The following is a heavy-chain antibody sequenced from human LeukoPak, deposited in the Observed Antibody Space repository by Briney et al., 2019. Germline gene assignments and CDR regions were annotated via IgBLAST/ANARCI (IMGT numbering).Heavy chain of an antibody. Sequence: SETLSLTCTVSGGSISSYYWSWIRQPPGKGLEWIGYIYYSGSTNYNPSLKSRVTISVDTFKNQFSLKLSSVTAADTAVYYCARVGSSGWYNYFDYWGQGTLVTVSS. V-gene: IGHV4-59*01. CDR1: GGSISSYY. CDR3: ARVGSSGWYNYFDY. J-gene: IGHJ4*02. CDR2: IYYSGST. D-gene: IGHD6-19*01.